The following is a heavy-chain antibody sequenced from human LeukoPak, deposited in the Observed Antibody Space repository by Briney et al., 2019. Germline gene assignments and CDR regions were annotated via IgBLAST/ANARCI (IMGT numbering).Heavy chain of an antibody. V-gene: IGHV1-18*04. J-gene: IGHJ3*02. CDR2: ISPYNGNT. Sequence: SSVKVSCKDSGYSFTSYGISRLQQAPGHGREGMGLISPYNGNTNYAQKPQGRVTMTTDTSTSTAYMELRSLRSDDTAVYYWARESGSSWYRDAFDIWGQGEIVTASS. CDR3: ARESGSSWYRDAFDI. D-gene: IGHD6-13*01. CDR1: GYSFTSYG.